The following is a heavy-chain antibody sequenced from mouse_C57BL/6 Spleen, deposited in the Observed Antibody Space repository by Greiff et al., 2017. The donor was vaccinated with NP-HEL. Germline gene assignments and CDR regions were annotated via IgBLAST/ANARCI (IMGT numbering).Heavy chain of an antibody. J-gene: IGHJ3*01. Sequence: DVQLVESGGGLVKPGGSLKLSCAASGFTFSSYAMSWVRQTPEKRLEWVATISAGGSYTYYPDNVKGRFTISRDNAKNNLYLQMSHLKSEDTARYYCAREGAWFAYWGQGTLVTVSA. CDR1: GFTFSSYA. CDR2: ISAGGSYT. CDR3: AREGAWFAY. V-gene: IGHV5-4*01.